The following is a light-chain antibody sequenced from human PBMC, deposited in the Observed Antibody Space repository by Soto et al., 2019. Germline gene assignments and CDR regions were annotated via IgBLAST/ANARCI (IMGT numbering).Light chain of an antibody. CDR1: QSVSSSY. CDR2: GAS. Sequence: MVLTQSPGTLSLSPGERATLSCRASQSVSSSYLAWYQQQPGQARRLLIYGASRRGTGIPDRFSGSGSGTDFTLTISRLETEDFAVYYCQSKDTFGQGTKLEIK. V-gene: IGKV3-20*01. J-gene: IGKJ2*01. CDR3: QSKDT.